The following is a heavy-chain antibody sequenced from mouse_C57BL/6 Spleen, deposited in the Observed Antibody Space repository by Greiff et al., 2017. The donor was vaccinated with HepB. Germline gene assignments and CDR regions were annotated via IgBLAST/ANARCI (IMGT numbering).Heavy chain of an antibody. CDR3: ARSYYGSSSWFAY. CDR1: GYTFTSYG. V-gene: IGHV1-81*01. CDR2: IYPRSGNT. D-gene: IGHD1-1*01. Sequence: QVQLQQSGAELARPGASVKLSCKASGYTFTSYGISWVKQRTGQGLEWIGEIYPRSGNTYYNEKFKGKATLTADKSSRTAYMELRSLTSEDSAVYICARSYYGSSSWFAYWGQGTLVTVSA. J-gene: IGHJ3*01.